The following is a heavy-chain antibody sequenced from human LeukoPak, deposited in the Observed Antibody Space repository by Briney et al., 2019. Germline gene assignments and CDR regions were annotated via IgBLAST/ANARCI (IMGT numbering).Heavy chain of an antibody. V-gene: IGHV1-69*04. J-gene: IGHJ4*02. CDR1: GGIFSSYA. CDR2: IILILGIA. CDR3: ARDLPPYYIDY. Sequence: ASVNDSFKASGGIFSSYAISWVRQAPGQGLEWMGRIILILGIANYAQKFQGRVTITADKSTSTAYMDLSSLRSEDTAVYYCARDLPPYYIDYCGQGSLVTVSS.